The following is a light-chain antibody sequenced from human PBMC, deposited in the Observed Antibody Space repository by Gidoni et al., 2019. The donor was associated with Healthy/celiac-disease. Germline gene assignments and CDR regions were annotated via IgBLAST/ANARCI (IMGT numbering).Light chain of an antibody. Sequence: DIQMTQSPSSLSASVGDRVTITCRASQSISSYLNWYQQKPGKAPKLLIYAASSLQSGAPSRFSGSGSGTDFTLTISSLQPEDFATYYCQQSYSTLLFTFGPXTKVDIK. J-gene: IGKJ3*01. CDR2: AAS. CDR1: QSISSY. V-gene: IGKV1-39*01. CDR3: QQSYSTLLFT.